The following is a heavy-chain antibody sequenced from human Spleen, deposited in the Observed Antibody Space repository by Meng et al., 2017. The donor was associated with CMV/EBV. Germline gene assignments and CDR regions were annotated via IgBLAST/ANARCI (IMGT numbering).Heavy chain of an antibody. D-gene: IGHD6-13*01. J-gene: IGHJ4*02. CDR2: IKSKTDGGTT. CDR3: ASGYSSSWSPSGYFDY. V-gene: IGHV3-15*01. CDR1: RFTFSNAW. Sequence: GESLKISCAASRFTFSNAWMSWVRQAPGKGLEWVGRIKSKTDGGTTNYAAPLKGRFTISRDDSKNTLYLQMNSLKTEDTGVYYCASGYSSSWSPSGYFDYWGQGTLVTVSS.